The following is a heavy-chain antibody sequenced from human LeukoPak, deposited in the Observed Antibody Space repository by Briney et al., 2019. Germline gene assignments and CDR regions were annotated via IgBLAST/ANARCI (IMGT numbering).Heavy chain of an antibody. J-gene: IGHJ4*02. Sequence: PGGSLRLSCAASGFTFDDYAMHWVRQAPGKGLEWVSGISWNCGSIGYADSVKGRFTTSRDNAKNSLYLQMNSLRAEDTALYYCAKASYYDFWSGYYPPVYFDYWGQGTLVTVSS. CDR3: AKASYYDFWSGYYPPVYFDY. V-gene: IGHV3-9*01. CDR2: ISWNCGSI. D-gene: IGHD3-3*01. CDR1: GFTFDDYA.